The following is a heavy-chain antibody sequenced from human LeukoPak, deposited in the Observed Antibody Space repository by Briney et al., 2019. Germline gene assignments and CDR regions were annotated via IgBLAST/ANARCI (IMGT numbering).Heavy chain of an antibody. Sequence: GGALEISCQGSGCSFTSYWIGWVRPVPGKGLEWMGIIYPGDSDTRYSPSFQGQVTISADKSISTAYLQWSSLKASDTAMYYCARHDADTGMVTGLDYWGQGTLVTVSS. V-gene: IGHV5-51*01. CDR2: IYPGDSDT. J-gene: IGHJ4*02. CDR3: ARHDADTGMVTGLDY. D-gene: IGHD5-18*01. CDR1: GCSFTSYW.